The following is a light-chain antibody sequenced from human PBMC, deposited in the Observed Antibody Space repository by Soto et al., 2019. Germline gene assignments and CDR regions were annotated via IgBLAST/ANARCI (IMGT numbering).Light chain of an antibody. CDR1: SSDVGGYNY. CDR2: DVS. CDR3: RSYSSSSTNYV. V-gene: IGLV2-14*03. J-gene: IGLJ1*01. Sequence: QSVLAQPASVSGSPGQSITISCTGTSSDVGGYNYVSWYQQHPGKAPKVMIYDVSNRPSGVSSRFSGSKSGNTASLTISGLQAEDEADYYCRSYSSSSTNYVFGTGSKVNV.